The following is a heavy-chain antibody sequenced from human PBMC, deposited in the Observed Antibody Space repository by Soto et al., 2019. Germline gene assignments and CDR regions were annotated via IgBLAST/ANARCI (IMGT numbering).Heavy chain of an antibody. V-gene: IGHV4-34*01. CDR2: INHSGSS. CDR3: ARGDGRWELLTRGAFEI. CDR1: GGSFTGYY. J-gene: IGHJ3*02. D-gene: IGHD1-26*01. Sequence: SVTRPRTCALYGGSFTGYYSRWIRQPPGKGLERIGEINHSGSSTYNPSLKSRVTISVDTTKNQFSLKLRSVTAAATAVYYCARGDGRWELLTRGAFEIWGQGTMVTVSS.